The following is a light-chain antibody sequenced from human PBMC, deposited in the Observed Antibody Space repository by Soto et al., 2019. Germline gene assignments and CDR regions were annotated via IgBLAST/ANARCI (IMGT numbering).Light chain of an antibody. CDR1: QSLSGC. CDR3: QQYHTYTT. J-gene: IGKJ2*01. V-gene: IGKV1-5*03. CDR2: KVS. Sequence: DIQMTQSPSTLSASVGDRVTITCRASQSLSGCLAWYQQKPGKAPNLLIYKVSTLENGVPSRFSGSGSGTEFTLTISSLQPDDSATYYCQQYHTYTTFGRGTKLEIK.